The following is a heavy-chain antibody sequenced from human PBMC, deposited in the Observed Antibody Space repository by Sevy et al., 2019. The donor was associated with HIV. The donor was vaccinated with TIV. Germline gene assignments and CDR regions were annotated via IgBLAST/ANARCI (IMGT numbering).Heavy chain of an antibody. V-gene: IGHV4-30-4*01. CDR3: ARAIYDSYYYGMDV. J-gene: IGHJ6*02. CDR2: IYYSGST. D-gene: IGHD3-3*01. Sequence: SENLSLTCTVSGGSISSGDYYWSWIRQPPGNGLEWIGYIYYSGSTYYNPSLKSRVTISVDTSKNQFSLKLSSVTAADTAVYYCARAIYDSYYYGMDVWGQGTTVTVSS. CDR1: GGSISSGDYY.